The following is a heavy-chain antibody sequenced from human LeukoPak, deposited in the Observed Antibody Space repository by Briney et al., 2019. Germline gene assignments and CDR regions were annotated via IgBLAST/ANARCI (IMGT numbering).Heavy chain of an antibody. CDR1: GFTFSSYG. V-gene: IGHV3-33*01. CDR2: IWYDGSNK. Sequence: PGRSLRLSCAASGFTFSSYGMHWVRQAPGKGLEWVAVIWYDGSNKYYGDSVKGRFTISRDNSKKTLYLQMNSLRAEDTAVYYCARGDGYNPEFDFWGQGTLVTVSS. J-gene: IGHJ4*02. CDR3: ARGDGYNPEFDF. D-gene: IGHD5-24*01.